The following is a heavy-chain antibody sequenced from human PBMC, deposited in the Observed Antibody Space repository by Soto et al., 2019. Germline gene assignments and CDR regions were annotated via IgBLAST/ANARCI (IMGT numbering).Heavy chain of an antibody. J-gene: IGHJ4*02. Sequence: TLSLTCTVSGGSISSSNYYWAWIRQPPGKGLEWIGNIYYTEGTYYNPSLKSRVTISVDTSENQVSLKLFSVTAADTALYYCVSAAKWELLFDYWGQGIQVTVSS. D-gene: IGHD1-26*01. CDR3: VSAAKWELLFDY. CDR2: IYYTEGT. V-gene: IGHV4-39*01. CDR1: GGSISSSNYY.